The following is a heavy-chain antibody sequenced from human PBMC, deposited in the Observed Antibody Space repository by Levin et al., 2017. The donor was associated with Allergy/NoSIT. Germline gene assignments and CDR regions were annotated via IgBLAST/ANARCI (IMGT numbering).Heavy chain of an antibody. V-gene: IGHV4-39*01. CDR3: ARANIVATIIAFDI. D-gene: IGHD5-12*01. J-gene: IGHJ3*02. CDR2: IYYSGST. CDR1: GGSISSSSYY. Sequence: SETLSLTCTVSGGSISSSSYYWGWIRQPPGKGLEWIGSIYYSGSTYYNPSLKSRVTISVDTSKNQFSLKLSSVTAADTAVYYCARANIVATIIAFDIWGQGTMVTVSS.